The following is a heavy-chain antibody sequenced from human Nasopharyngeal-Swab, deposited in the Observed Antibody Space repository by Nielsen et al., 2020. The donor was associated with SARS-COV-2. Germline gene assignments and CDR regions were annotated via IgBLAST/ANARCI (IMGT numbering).Heavy chain of an antibody. CDR3: AKVGGGVGY. D-gene: IGHD3-16*01. Sequence: RGSLRLSCAASGFTFRSHAMSWVRQAPGKGLEWVSGISFGGVRTYYADSVKGRFTISRDNSKNTLFLQMNSLRAEDTALYYCAKVGGGVGYWGQGTLVTVSS. CDR2: ISFGGVRT. J-gene: IGHJ4*02. CDR1: GFTFRSHA. V-gene: IGHV3-23*01.